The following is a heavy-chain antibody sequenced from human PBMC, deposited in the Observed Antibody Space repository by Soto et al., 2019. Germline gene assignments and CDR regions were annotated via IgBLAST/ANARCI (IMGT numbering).Heavy chain of an antibody. D-gene: IGHD6-13*01. V-gene: IGHV4-31*03. CDR3: ARTKGAAAGTSFDY. CDR2: INHSGST. J-gene: IGHJ4*02. CDR1: GGSISSGGYY. Sequence: SETLSLTCTVSGGSISSGGYYWSWIRQHPGKGLEWIGDINHSGSTYYNPSLKSRVTISVDTSKNQFCLKLSSVTAADTAVHYCARTKGAAAGTSFDYWGQGTLVTVSS.